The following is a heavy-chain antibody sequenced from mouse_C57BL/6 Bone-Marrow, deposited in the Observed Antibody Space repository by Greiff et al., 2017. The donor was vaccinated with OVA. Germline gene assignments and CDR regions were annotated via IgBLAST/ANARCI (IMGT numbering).Heavy chain of an antibody. D-gene: IGHD1-1*01. J-gene: IGHJ1*03. CDR3: ARSFTTVVASPHWYCDV. CDR1: GFSLTSYA. Sequence: QVQLKESGPGLVAPSQSPSLTCTVSGFSLTSYAISWVRQPPGQGLEWLGVIWTGGGTTYNSALKSRLSIRKDNSKSQVFLKMNSLRTDDTARYYCARSFTTVVASPHWYCDVGGTGTTVTVSS. CDR2: IWTGGGT. V-gene: IGHV2-9-1*01.